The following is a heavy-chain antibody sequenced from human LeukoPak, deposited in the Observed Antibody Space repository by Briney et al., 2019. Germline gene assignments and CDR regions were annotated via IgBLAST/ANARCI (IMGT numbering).Heavy chain of an antibody. D-gene: IGHD6-19*01. J-gene: IGHJ4*02. CDR2: ISSSSSYI. V-gene: IGHV3-21*01. CDR1: GFTFSSYS. Sequence: GGSLRLSCAASGFTFSSYSMNWVRQAPGKGLEWVSSISSSSSYIYYADSVKGRFTISRDNAKNSLYLQMNSLRAEDTDVYYCASRVAGTSGGLDYWGQGTLVTVSS. CDR3: ASRVAGTSGGLDY.